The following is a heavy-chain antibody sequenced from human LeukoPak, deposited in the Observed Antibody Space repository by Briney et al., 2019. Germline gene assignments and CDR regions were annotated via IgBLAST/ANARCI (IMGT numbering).Heavy chain of an antibody. Sequence: ASVKVSCKASGYTFTNYAMNWVRQAPGQGLEWMGWINTNAGDPTYAQGFTGRFVFSLDTSVSTAYLQISSLKAEDTAVYYCARSEWIVDYWGQGTLVTVSS. J-gene: IGHJ4*02. CDR3: ARSEWIVDY. V-gene: IGHV7-4-1*02. D-gene: IGHD3-3*01. CDR1: GYTFTNYA. CDR2: INTNAGDP.